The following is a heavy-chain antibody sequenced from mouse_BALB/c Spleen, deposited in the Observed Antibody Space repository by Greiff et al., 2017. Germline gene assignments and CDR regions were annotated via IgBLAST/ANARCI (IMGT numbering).Heavy chain of an antibody. Sequence: EVNVVESGGGLVQPGGSRKLSCAASGFTFSSFGMHWVRQAPEKGLEWVAYISSGSSTIYYADTVKGRFTISRDNPKNTLFLQMTSLRSEDTAMYYCARGFYYFDYWGQGTTLTVSS. J-gene: IGHJ2*01. CDR1: GFTFSSFG. CDR3: ARGFYYFDY. CDR2: ISSGSSTI. V-gene: IGHV5-17*02.